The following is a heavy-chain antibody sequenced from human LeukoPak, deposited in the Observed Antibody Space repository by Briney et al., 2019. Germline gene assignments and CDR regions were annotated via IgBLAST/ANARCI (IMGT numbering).Heavy chain of an antibody. CDR3: TRVLAGRSGLMDV. D-gene: IGHD2-8*02. J-gene: IGHJ6*02. V-gene: IGHV3-74*01. CDR1: GFTFSGYW. CDR2: ISPDGTTT. Sequence: GGSLRLSCAASGFTFSGYWMHWVRQAPGKGLVWVSRISPDGTTTNYADSAEGRFTISRDNAKNTLYLQMNGLRDEDAAVYYCTRVLAGRSGLMDVWGRGTAITVSS.